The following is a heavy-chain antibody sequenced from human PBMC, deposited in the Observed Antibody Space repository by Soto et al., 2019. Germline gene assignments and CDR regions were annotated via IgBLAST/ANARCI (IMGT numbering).Heavy chain of an antibody. CDR2: IYYSGST. CDR1: GGSISSGGYY. CDR3: ARDSYCGGDCYRRDYYYYGMDV. V-gene: IGHV4-31*03. Sequence: SETLSLTCTVSGGSISSGGYYWSWIRQHPGKGLEWIGYIYYSGSTYYNPSLKSRVTISVDASKNQFSLKLSSVTAADTAVYYCARDSYCGGDCYRRDYYYYGMDVWGQGTTVTVSS. D-gene: IGHD2-21*02. J-gene: IGHJ6*02.